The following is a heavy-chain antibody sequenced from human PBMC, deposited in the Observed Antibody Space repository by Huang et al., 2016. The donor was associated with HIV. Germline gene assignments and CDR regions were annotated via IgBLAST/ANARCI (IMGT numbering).Heavy chain of an antibody. CDR2: SSMNKGVT. J-gene: IGHJ4*02. D-gene: IGHD3-22*01. CDR3: GGSSGYWSFDY. V-gene: IGHV1-18*04. CDR1: DYTFTSYG. Sequence: QVQLVQSGGEVKKPGASVKFSCKASDYTFTSYGVSWVRQAPGQGREWMGRSSMNKGVTNYAQKFQGRVTMTTDTSTSTAYMELRSLRSDDTAVYYCGGSSGYWSFDYWGQGTLVTVSS.